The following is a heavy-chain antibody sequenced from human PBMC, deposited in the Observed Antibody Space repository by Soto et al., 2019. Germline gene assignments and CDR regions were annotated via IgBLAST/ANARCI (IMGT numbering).Heavy chain of an antibody. V-gene: IGHV4-4*02. J-gene: IGHJ4*02. CDR2: VFHSGST. Sequence: PSETLSLTCAVSGFPLTNTNWWSWVRQPPGKGLEWIGEVFHSGSTNYNPSLKSRVTISVDKSKNQFSLNLTSVTAADTAVYYCARYRREAVAGYTLDNWGQGILVTVSS. CDR3: ARYRREAVAGYTLDN. CDR1: GFPLTNTNW. D-gene: IGHD6-13*01.